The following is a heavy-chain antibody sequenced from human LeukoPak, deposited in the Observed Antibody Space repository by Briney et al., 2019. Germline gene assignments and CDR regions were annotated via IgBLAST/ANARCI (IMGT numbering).Heavy chain of an antibody. Sequence: ASVKVSCTASGYTFTSYAMHWVRQAPGQRLEWMGWINAGNGNTKYSQKFQGRVTITRDTSASTAYMELSSLRSEDTAVYYCARVSNWSAQDYWGQGTLVTVSS. CDR2: INAGNGNT. D-gene: IGHD6-13*01. CDR3: ARVSNWSAQDY. V-gene: IGHV1-3*01. J-gene: IGHJ4*02. CDR1: GYTFTSYA.